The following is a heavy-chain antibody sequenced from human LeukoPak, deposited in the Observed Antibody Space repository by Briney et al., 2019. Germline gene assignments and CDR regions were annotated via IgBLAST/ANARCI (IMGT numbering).Heavy chain of an antibody. CDR2: IRYDGSNK. CDR1: GFSFSSYG. CDR3: AKPHFDD. V-gene: IGHV3-30*02. J-gene: IGHJ4*02. Sequence: GGSLRLSCAASGFSFSSYGMHWVRQAPGKGLEWVAFIRYDGSNKYYADSVKGRFTISRDNSKNTLCLQMNSLRAGDTAVYYCAKPHFDDWGQGTLVTVSS.